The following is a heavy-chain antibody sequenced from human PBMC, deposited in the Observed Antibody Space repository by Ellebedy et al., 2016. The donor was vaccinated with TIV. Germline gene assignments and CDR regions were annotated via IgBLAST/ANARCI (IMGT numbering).Heavy chain of an antibody. Sequence: MPSETLSLTCAVYGASFYPNAWSWIRQAPGKGLEWIGEINDSANTKYNPSLKSRVTISVDTSKNQFSLKLNSVTAADTAMYYCATGSGWLPDTWGQGTLVTVSS. CDR3: ATGSGWLPDT. J-gene: IGHJ5*02. CDR1: GASFYPNA. V-gene: IGHV4-34*01. D-gene: IGHD6-19*01. CDR2: INDSANT.